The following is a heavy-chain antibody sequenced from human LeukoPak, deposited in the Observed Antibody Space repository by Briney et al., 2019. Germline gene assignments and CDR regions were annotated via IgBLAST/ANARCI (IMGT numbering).Heavy chain of an antibody. V-gene: IGHV4-59*01. CDR1: TDSITTYY. J-gene: IGHJ4*02. D-gene: IGHD3-10*01. CDR2: VYYTGST. Sequence: SETLSLTCTVSTDSITTYYWTWVRQPPGRGLEYIGYVYYTGSTNYNPSLKSRVTISPDTSKNQSSLKLTSVTAADTAVYYCARDPPGSGSYLDYWGQGTLVTVSS. CDR3: ARDPPGSGSYLDY.